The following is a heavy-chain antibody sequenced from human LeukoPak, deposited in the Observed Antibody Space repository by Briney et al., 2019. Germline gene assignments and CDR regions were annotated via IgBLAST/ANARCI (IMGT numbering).Heavy chain of an antibody. CDR1: GFTFSSYT. J-gene: IGHJ4*02. CDR3: ARGSYDSSGYYYGLVFDY. D-gene: IGHD3-22*01. Sequence: PGGSLRLSCAASGFTFSSYTMNWVRQSPGKGLEWIGEINHSGSTNYNPSLKSRVTISVDTSKNHFSLNLNSVTAADTAVYYCARGSYDSSGYYYGLVFDYWGQGTLVTVSS. V-gene: IGHV4-34*01. CDR2: INHSGST.